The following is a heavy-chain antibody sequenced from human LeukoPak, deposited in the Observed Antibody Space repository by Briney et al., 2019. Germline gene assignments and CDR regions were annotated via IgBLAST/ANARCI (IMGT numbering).Heavy chain of an antibody. CDR2: INHSGSN. Sequence: SETLSLTCAVYGGSFSGYYWSWIRQPPGKGLEGIGEINHSGSNNYNPSLKRRVTISVDTSKNQFSLKLSSVTAADTAVYYCARGLKYCSSTSCYRYYYYYYYMDVWGKGTTVTVSS. J-gene: IGHJ6*03. V-gene: IGHV4-34*01. CDR1: GGSFSGYY. CDR3: ARGLKYCSSTSCYRYYYYYYYMDV. D-gene: IGHD2-2*02.